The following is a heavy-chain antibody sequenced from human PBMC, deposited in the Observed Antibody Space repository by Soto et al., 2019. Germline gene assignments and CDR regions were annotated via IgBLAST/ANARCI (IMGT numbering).Heavy chain of an antibody. CDR1: GDSVSTNSAT. CDR2: TYYRSKWDY. J-gene: IGHJ5*01. V-gene: IGHV6-1*01. Sequence: SQTLSLPCAISGDSVSTNSATWDWIRQSPSRGLEWLGRTYYRSKWDYDYAASVKGRININPDTSNNQVSLHLDSVTPDDTAVYYCARLIGNSWLDSWGQGTLVTVSS. D-gene: IGHD2-8*01. CDR3: ARLIGNSWLDS.